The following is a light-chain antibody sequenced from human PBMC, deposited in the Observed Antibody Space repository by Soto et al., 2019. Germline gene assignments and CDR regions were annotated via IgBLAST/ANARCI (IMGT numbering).Light chain of an antibody. Sequence: ESVLTQSPGTLSLSPGERATLSCRASQSVGTSYLAWYQQKPGQAPRLLIYAASSRATGIPDRFTGSGSGTDFALTISRLEPEDFAVYFCQQHGSSPLTFGGGTKVEIK. CDR3: QQHGSSPLT. CDR2: AAS. J-gene: IGKJ4*01. V-gene: IGKV3-20*01. CDR1: QSVGTSY.